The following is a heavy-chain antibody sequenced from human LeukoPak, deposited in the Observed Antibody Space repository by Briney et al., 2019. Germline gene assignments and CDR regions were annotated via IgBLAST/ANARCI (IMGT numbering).Heavy chain of an antibody. Sequence: PSETLSLTCTVSGGSISSSSYYWGWIRQPPGKGLEWIGSIYYSGSTYYNPSLKSRVTISVDTSKNQFSLKLSSVTAADTAVYYCARHASSIYDSSGYLYYYYYMDVWGKGTTVTISS. J-gene: IGHJ6*03. D-gene: IGHD3-22*01. CDR1: GGSISSSSYY. CDR2: IYYSGST. V-gene: IGHV4-39*01. CDR3: ARHASSIYDSSGYLYYYYYMDV.